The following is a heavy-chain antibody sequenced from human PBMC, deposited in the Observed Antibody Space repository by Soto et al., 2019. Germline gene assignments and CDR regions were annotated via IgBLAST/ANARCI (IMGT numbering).Heavy chain of an antibody. CDR2: ISSSSSTI. CDR3: AEGYYDSSGYYPEYFQH. Sequence: PGGSLRLSCAASGFTFSSYSMNWVRQAPGKGLEWVSYISSSSSTIYYADSVKGRFTISRDNAKNSLYLQMNSLRAEDTAVYYCAEGYYDSSGYYPEYFQHWGQGT. V-gene: IGHV3-48*01. CDR1: GFTFSSYS. J-gene: IGHJ1*01. D-gene: IGHD3-22*01.